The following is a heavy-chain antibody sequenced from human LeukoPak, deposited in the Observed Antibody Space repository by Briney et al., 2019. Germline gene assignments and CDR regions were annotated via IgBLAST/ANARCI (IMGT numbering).Heavy chain of an antibody. CDR3: ARDQNYDFWSGYLDWFDP. D-gene: IGHD3-3*01. Sequence: ASVKVSCKASGYTFTSYGISWVRQAPGQGLEWMGWISAYNGNTNYAQKLQGRVTMTTDTSTSTAYMELRSLRSDDTAVYYCARDQNYDFWSGYLDWFDPWGQGTLVTVSS. V-gene: IGHV1-18*01. CDR1: GYTFTSYG. J-gene: IGHJ5*02. CDR2: ISAYNGNT.